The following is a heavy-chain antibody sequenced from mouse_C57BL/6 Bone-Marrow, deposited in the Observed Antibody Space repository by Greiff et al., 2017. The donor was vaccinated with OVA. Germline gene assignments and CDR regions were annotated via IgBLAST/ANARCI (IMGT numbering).Heavy chain of an antibody. CDR1: GYTFTSYW. J-gene: IGHJ3*01. Sequence: QVQLKQPGAELVRPGSSVKLSCKASGYTFTSYWMDWVKQRPGQGLEWIGNIYPSDSETHYNQKFKDKATLTVDKSSSTAYMQLSSLTSEDSAVYYCARSLLGFAYWGQGTLVTVSA. CDR2: IYPSDSET. V-gene: IGHV1-61*01. CDR3: ARSLLGFAY. D-gene: IGHD2-10*01.